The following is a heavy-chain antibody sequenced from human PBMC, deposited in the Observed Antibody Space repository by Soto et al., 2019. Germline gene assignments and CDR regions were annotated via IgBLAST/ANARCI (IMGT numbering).Heavy chain of an antibody. J-gene: IGHJ2*01. V-gene: IGHV4-59*08. CDR2: IYDSGST. CDR3: ARMSYFYDKWYFDL. D-gene: IGHD3-22*01. Sequence: SETLSLTCSVSGDSLKNHYWAWIRHSPGKGLEWIGNIYDSGSTDYIPSLKSRLSMSIDKSQNQFTLKLNSVTAADTATYYCARMSYFYDKWYFDLWGRGTLVTVSS. CDR1: GDSLKNHY.